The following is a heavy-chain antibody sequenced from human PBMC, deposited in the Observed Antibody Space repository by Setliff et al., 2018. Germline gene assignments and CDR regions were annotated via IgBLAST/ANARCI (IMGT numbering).Heavy chain of an antibody. CDR3: ARAQVVFAISAPVWYFEF. J-gene: IGHJ2*01. D-gene: IGHD2-21*01. Sequence: SETLSLTCVVYGGSLSGYQWSWIRQSPGKGLEWIGEINHSGSTNYNPSLKSRVSMSVEKSKNQFSLKLTSVTAADTAVYYCARAQVVFAISAPVWYFEFWGRGTQVTVSS. CDR2: INHSGST. CDR1: GGSLSGYQ. V-gene: IGHV4-34*01.